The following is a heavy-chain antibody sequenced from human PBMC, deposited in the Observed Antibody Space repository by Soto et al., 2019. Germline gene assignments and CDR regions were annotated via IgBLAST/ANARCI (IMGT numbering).Heavy chain of an antibody. V-gene: IGHV3-74*01. CDR1: GFTFRSYW. CDR3: ARGSFLHAFEI. CDR2: VDNDGGGT. J-gene: IGHJ3*02. Sequence: LRLSCAASGFTFRSYWVHWVRQVPWKVLVWVSRVDNDGGGTIYADSVKGRFTVSRDNAKNTLFLQMNSLRVDDTAIYYCARGSFLHAFEIWGQGAMVPVSS.